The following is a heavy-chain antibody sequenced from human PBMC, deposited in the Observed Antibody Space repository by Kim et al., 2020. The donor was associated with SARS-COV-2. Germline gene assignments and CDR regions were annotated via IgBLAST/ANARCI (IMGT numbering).Heavy chain of an antibody. CDR3: VREPSN. D-gene: IGHD6-6*01. CDR2: GSSM. J-gene: IGHJ4*02. Sequence: GSSMKGAESVNGRFRISRDNANKSLSLQMNSLTPEDTAVYYCVREPSNWGQGTLVTVSS. V-gene: IGHV3-11*01.